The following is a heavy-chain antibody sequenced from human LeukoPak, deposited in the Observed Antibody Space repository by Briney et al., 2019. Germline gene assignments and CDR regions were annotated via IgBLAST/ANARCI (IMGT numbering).Heavy chain of an antibody. V-gene: IGHV1-8*03. J-gene: IGHJ4*02. D-gene: IGHD1-26*01. CDR1: GYTFTIYD. Sequence: GASVKVSFKASGYTFTIYDINGVRQATGQGGEWMGWMNPNSGNTGYAQKFQGRVTITRNTSISTAYMELSSLRSEDTAVYYCARGGHEGATDFSYWGQGTLVTVSS. CDR3: ARGGHEGATDFSY. CDR2: MNPNSGNT.